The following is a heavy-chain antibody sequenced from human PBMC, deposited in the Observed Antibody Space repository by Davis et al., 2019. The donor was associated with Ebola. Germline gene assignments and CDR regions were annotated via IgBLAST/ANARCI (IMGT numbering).Heavy chain of an antibody. V-gene: IGHV3-9*01. CDR1: GFTFDDYA. CDR2: LIWNSGVI. J-gene: IGHJ6*02. Sequence: SLKISCAASGFTFDDYAMHWVRQIPGKGLEWVSGLIWNSGVIGYADSVKGRFTISRDNFKNTLYLQMNSLRAEDTAVYYCARAGDYGWYYYGMDVWGQGTTVTVSS. D-gene: IGHD4-17*01. CDR3: ARAGDYGWYYYGMDV.